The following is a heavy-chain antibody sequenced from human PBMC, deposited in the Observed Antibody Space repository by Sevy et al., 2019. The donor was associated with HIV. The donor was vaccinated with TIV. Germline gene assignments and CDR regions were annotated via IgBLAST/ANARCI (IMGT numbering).Heavy chain of an antibody. CDR1: GFTFNNYW. Sequence: GESLKISYAASGFTFNNYWMTWVRQAPGKGLEWVANIKQDGSDKYYMESVKGRFNISRDNTKNSLYLQLNSLRAEDTAVYYCARSWDYWGQMGYWGQGTLVTVSS. CDR2: IKQDGSDK. V-gene: IGHV3-7*03. J-gene: IGHJ4*02. CDR3: ARSWDYWGQMGY. D-gene: IGHD7-27*01.